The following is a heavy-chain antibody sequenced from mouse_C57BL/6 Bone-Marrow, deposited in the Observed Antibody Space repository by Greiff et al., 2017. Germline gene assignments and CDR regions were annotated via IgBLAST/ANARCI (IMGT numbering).Heavy chain of an antibody. J-gene: IGHJ3*01. V-gene: IGHV6-6*01. CDR1: GFTFSDAW. Sequence: EVKVEESGGGLVQPGGSMKLSCAASGFTFSDAWMDWVRQSPEKGLEWVAEIRNKANNHATYYAESVKGRLNISRDNSKSSVYMQINSLRAEDTGIYFCTGSSMISTWAYWGPVTLGSVSA. CDR2: IRNKANNHAT. CDR3: TGSSMISTWAY. D-gene: IGHD2-4*01.